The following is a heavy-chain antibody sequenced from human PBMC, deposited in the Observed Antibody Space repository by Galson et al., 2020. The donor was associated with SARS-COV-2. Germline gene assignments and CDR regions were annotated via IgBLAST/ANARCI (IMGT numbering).Heavy chain of an antibody. CDR2: ISYDGSNK. V-gene: IGHV3-30*04. Sequence: GESLKISCAASGFTFSSYAMHWVRQAPGKGLEWVAVISYDGSNKYYADSVKGRFTISRDNSKNTLYLQMNSLRAEDTAVYYCARDRSGRYSSGFDYWGQGTLVTVSS. CDR3: ARDRSGRYSSGFDY. J-gene: IGHJ4*02. D-gene: IGHD6-19*01. CDR1: GFTFSSYA.